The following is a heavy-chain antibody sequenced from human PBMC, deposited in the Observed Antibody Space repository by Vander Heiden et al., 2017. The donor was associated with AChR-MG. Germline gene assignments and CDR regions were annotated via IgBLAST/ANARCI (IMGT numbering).Heavy chain of an antibody. Sequence: EVQLLESGGGLVQPGGSLRLSCAASGFTFSSYAMSWVRQAPGKGLEWVSAISGSGGSTYYADSVKGRFTISRDNSKNTLYLQMNSLRAEDTAVYYCAAGYSSGWYVGSFDYWGQGTLVTVSS. CDR3: AAGYSSGWYVGSFDY. V-gene: IGHV3-23*01. J-gene: IGHJ4*02. CDR2: ISGSGGST. CDR1: GFTFSSYA. D-gene: IGHD6-19*01.